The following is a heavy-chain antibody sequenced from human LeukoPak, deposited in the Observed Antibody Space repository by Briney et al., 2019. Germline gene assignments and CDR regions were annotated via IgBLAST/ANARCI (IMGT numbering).Heavy chain of an antibody. CDR2: ISAYNGNT. J-gene: IGHJ6*02. CDR3: ARDSLRFSVYYYYGMDV. V-gene: IGHV1-18*01. Sequence: ASVKVSCKASGYTFTNYGISWVRQAPGQGLEWMGWISAYNGNTNYAQKLQGRVTMTTDTSTSTAYMELRSLRSDDTAVYYCARDSLRFSVYYYYGMDVWGQGTTVTVSS. D-gene: IGHD3-3*01. CDR1: GYTFTNYG.